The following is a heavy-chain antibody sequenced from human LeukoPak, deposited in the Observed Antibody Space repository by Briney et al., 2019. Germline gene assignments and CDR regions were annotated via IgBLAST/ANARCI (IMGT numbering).Heavy chain of an antibody. J-gene: IGHJ4*02. D-gene: IGHD3-22*01. Sequence: PSETLSLTCAVSGGSISSGGYSWSWIRQPPGKGLEWIGYIYHSGSTYYNPSLKSRVTISVDRSKNQFSLKLSSVTAADTAVYYCARGDYCDSSGYYYGFDYWGQGTLVTVSS. CDR1: GGSISSGGYS. CDR2: IYHSGST. V-gene: IGHV4-30-2*01. CDR3: ARGDYCDSSGYYYGFDY.